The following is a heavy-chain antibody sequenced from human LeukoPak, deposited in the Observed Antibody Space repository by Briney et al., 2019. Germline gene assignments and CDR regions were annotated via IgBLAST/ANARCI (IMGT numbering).Heavy chain of an antibody. D-gene: IGHD3-22*01. Sequence: GGSLRLSCAASGFTFSSYGMHWVRQAPGKGLEWVAFIRYDGSNKYYADSVKGRFTISRDNSKNTLYLQMNSLRAEDTAVYYCAKDNPHYYDSSGSLPGYFDYWGQGTLVTVSS. CDR1: GFTFSSYG. CDR2: IRYDGSNK. CDR3: AKDNPHYYDSSGSLPGYFDY. V-gene: IGHV3-30*02. J-gene: IGHJ4*02.